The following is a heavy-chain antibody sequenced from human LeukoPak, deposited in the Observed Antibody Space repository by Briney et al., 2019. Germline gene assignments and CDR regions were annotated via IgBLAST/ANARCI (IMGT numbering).Heavy chain of an antibody. Sequence: GGSLRLSCAASGFGMSSHFMSWVRQAPGKGLEWVSLIYASGSAYYADSVKGRFTISRDNAKNSLYLQMNSLRAEDTAVYYCAREDKGATIYWTYYYYYYMDVWGKGTTVTVSS. V-gene: IGHV3-53*01. CDR1: GFGMSSHF. CDR2: IYASGSA. CDR3: AREDKGATIYWTYYYYYYMDV. D-gene: IGHD5-24*01. J-gene: IGHJ6*03.